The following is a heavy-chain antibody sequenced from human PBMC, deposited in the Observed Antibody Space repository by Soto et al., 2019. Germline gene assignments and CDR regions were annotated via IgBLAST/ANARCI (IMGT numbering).Heavy chain of an antibody. CDR2: IGTRGRTI. CDR3: ARDPAIYSGKFDYGLDV. V-gene: IGHV3-48*03. D-gene: IGHD4-4*01. Sequence: GGSLRLSCAASGFTFSNYEMNWVRQAPGKGLEWVSYIGTRGRTIYYADSVKGRFTISRDNAKNSLYLQMNSLRAEDTAVYYCARDPAIYSGKFDYGLDVRGQGTTGTVSS. J-gene: IGHJ6*02. CDR1: GFTFSNYE.